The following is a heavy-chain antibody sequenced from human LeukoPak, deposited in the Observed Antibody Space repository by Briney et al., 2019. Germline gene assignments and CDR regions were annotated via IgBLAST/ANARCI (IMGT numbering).Heavy chain of an antibody. D-gene: IGHD1-26*01. CDR2: IWYDGSNK. CDR1: GFTFSSYG. V-gene: IGHV3-33*06. CDR3: AKGGPWELHAFDY. J-gene: IGHJ4*02. Sequence: PGGSLRLSCAASGFTFSSYGMHWVRQAPGKGLEWVAVIWYDGSNKYYADSVKGRFTISRDNSKNTLYLQMNSLRAEDTAVYYCAKGGPWELHAFDYWGQGTLVTVSP.